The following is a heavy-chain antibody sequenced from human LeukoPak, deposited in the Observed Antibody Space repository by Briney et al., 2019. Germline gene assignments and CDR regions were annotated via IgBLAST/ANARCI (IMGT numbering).Heavy chain of an antibody. V-gene: IGHV4-4*07. CDR1: GGSISSYY. J-gene: IGHJ4*02. CDR3: AREAYCGGDCSLHFEY. D-gene: IGHD2-21*02. Sequence: SETLSLTCTISGGSISSYYWSWIRQPAGKGLEWIGRIYTSGSTNYNPSLKSRVTMSVDTSKNQFSLKLSSVTAADTAVYYCAREAYCGGDCSLHFEYWGQGTLVTVSS. CDR2: IYTSGST.